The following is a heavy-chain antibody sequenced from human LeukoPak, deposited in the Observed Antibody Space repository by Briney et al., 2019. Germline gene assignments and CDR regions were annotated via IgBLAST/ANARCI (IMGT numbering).Heavy chain of an antibody. V-gene: IGHV4-61*02. Sequence: SETLSLTCTVSGGSISSGSYYWSRIRQPAGQGLEYIGRMYTSGSTNYNPSLKSRVTISVDTSKNQFSLKLSSVTAADTAVYYCARGYDGSGYYYRNWYFDLWGRGTLVTVSS. J-gene: IGHJ2*01. D-gene: IGHD3-22*01. CDR2: MYTSGST. CDR3: ARGYDGSGYYYRNWYFDL. CDR1: GGSISSGSYY.